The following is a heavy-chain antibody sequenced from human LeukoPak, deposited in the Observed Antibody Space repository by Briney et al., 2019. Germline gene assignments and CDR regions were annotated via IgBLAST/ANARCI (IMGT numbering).Heavy chain of an antibody. D-gene: IGHD2-21*02. J-gene: IGHJ5*02. CDR1: GFTFSSYE. CDR2: ISSSGSTI. V-gene: IGHV3-48*03. CDR3: ARDGGVYCGGDCYVNWFDP. Sequence: PGGSLRLSCAASGFTFSSYEMNWVRQAPGKGLEWVSYISSSGSTIYYADSVKGRFTISRDNAKNSLYLQMNSLRAEDTAVYYCARDGGVYCGGDCYVNWFDPWGQGTLVTVSS.